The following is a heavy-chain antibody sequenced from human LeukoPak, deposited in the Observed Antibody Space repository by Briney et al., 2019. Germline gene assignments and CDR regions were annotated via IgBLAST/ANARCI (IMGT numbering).Heavy chain of an antibody. CDR2: IYYSGST. J-gene: IGHJ4*02. CDR1: GGSISSYY. CDR3: ASISSWSGYYSFDY. V-gene: IGHV4-59*01. D-gene: IGHD3-3*01. Sequence: SETLSLTCTVSGGSISSYYWSWIRQPPGKGLEWIGYIYYSGSTNYNPSLKSRVTISVDTSKNQFSLKLSSVTAADTAVYYCASISSWSGYYSFDYWGQGTLVTVSS.